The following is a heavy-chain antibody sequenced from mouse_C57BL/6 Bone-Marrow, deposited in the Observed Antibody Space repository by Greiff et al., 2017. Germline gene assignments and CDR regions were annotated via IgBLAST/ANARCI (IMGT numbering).Heavy chain of an antibody. Sequence: VQLQQSGAELARPGASVKMSCKASGYTFTSYTMHWVNQSPGQGLEWIGYIYPSGGYTKYNQMFKDKATFTADKSSSTAYMQRSSLTSEDSAVYYCARSLGRNWYFDVWGTGTTVTVSS. CDR2: IYPSGGYT. D-gene: IGHD3-3*01. J-gene: IGHJ1*03. CDR1: GYTFTSYT. CDR3: ARSLGRNWYFDV. V-gene: IGHV1-4*01.